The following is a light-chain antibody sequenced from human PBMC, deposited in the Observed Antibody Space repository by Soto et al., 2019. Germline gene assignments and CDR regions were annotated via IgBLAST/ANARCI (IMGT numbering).Light chain of an antibody. V-gene: IGKV1-27*01. CDR2: AAS. J-gene: IGKJ2*01. CDR3: QNYNTVPPLYT. Sequence: DIPMTQSPSSLSASVGDRVTITCRASQDIKNYLVWYQQKPGKVPKLLIYAASTLQSGVPSRFSGSGSGTDFTLTISSLQPDDVATYYCQNYNTVPPLYTFGQGTKLEIK. CDR1: QDIKNY.